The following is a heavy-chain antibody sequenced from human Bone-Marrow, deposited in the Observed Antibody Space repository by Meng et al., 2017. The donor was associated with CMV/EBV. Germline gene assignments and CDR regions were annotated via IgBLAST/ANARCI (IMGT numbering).Heavy chain of an antibody. CDR2: IHSDGNST. CDR1: GFTFNSHW. J-gene: IGHJ6*02. D-gene: IGHD2-2*01. V-gene: IGHV3-74*01. CDR3: ARDGVVPAASYGMDV. Sequence: GESLKISCAASGFTFNSHWMHWVRQAPGKGLVWVSRIHSDGNSTSYADTVKGRFTISRDNAKNMMFLQMNSLRPEDTAVYYCARDGVVPAASYGMDVWGQGTTVTVSS.